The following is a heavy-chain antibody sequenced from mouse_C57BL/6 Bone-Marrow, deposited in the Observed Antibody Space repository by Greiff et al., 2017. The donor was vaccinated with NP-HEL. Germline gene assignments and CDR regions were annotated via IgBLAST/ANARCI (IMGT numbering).Heavy chain of an antibody. CDR2: IDPEDGET. D-gene: IGHD1-1*01. V-gene: IGHV14-2*01. J-gene: IGHJ4*01. CDR3: APVVATDYAMDY. CDR1: GFNIKDYY. Sequence: EVKLMESGAELVKPGASVKLSCTASGFNIKDYYMHWVKQRTEQGLAWIGRIDPEDGETKYAPKFQGKATITADTSSNTAYLQLSSLTSEDTAVYYCAPVVATDYAMDYWGQGTSVTVSS.